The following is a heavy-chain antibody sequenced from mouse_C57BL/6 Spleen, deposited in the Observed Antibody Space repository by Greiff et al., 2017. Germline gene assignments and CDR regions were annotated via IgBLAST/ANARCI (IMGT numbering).Heavy chain of an antibody. CDR3: AGGLLGGYYEAMDY. D-gene: IGHD2-3*01. J-gene: IGHJ4*01. V-gene: IGHV1-39*01. CDR2: INPNYGTT. Sequence: EVQLVESGPELVKPGASVKISCKASGYSFTDYNMNWVKQSNGKSLEWIGVINPNYGTTSYNQKFKGKATLTVDQSSSTAYMQLNRLTSEDSAVYDCAGGLLGGYYEAMDYWGQGTSVTVSS. CDR1: GYSFTDYN.